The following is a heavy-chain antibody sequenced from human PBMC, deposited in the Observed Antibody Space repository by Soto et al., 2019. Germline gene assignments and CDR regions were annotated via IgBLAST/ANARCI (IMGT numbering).Heavy chain of an antibody. V-gene: IGHV1-18*01. CDR2: ISAYNGNT. D-gene: IGHD6-6*01. J-gene: IGHJ4*02. Sequence: ASVKVSCKASGYTFTSYGISWVRQAPGQGLEWMGWISAYNGNTNYAQKLQGRVTMTTDTSTSTAYMELRSLRSDDTAVYYCARPRRQYSSSSLGTPDYWGQGTLVTVSS. CDR1: GYTFTSYG. CDR3: ARPRRQYSSSSLGTPDY.